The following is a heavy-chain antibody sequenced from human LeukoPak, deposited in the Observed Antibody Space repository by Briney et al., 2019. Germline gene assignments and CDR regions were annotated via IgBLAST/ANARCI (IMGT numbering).Heavy chain of an antibody. Sequence: GGSLRLSCAASGFTFSTCSMKWVRQAPGKALEWVSSISGSSYHIYYADSVKGRFTISRDNAKSSLYLQMDSLRAEDTAVYYCARDAGGSGWRPYYFDYWGQGTLVTVSS. D-gene: IGHD6-19*01. CDR2: ISGSSYHI. V-gene: IGHV3-21*01. CDR1: GFTFSTCS. CDR3: ARDAGGSGWRPYYFDY. J-gene: IGHJ4*02.